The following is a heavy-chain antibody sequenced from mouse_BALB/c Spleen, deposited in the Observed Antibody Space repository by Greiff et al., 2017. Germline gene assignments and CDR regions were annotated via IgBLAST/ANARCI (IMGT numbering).Heavy chain of an antibody. CDR1: GFSLTGYG. D-gene: IGHD2-4*01. CDR2: KWGDGST. Sequence: VKLVESGPGLVAPSQSLSITCTVSGFSLTGYGVNWVRQPPGKGLEWRGMKWGDGSTDYNSALKSRLSISKDNSKSQVFLKMNSLQTDDTARYYCASVYDYDGPSWFAYWGQGTLVTVSA. J-gene: IGHJ3*01. V-gene: IGHV2-6-7*01. CDR3: ASVYDYDGPSWFAY.